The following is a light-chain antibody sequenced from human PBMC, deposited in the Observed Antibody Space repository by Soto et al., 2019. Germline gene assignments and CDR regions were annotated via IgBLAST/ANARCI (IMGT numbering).Light chain of an antibody. CDR3: QQSSSFPLT. Sequence: DIQMTQSPSFVSASVGDRVTITCRASQGISNWLAWYQQKPGKAPKLLIYATSNLQGGVPSRFSGSGSGADFTLTIGSLQPEDSATYYCQQSSSFPLTFGPGTKVDIK. CDR1: QGISNW. CDR2: ATS. J-gene: IGKJ3*01. V-gene: IGKV1-12*01.